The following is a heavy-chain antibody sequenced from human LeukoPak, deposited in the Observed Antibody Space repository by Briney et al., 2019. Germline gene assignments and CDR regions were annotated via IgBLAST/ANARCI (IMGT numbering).Heavy chain of an antibody. V-gene: IGHV3-23*01. CDR1: GFTFSSYA. CDR2: ISGSGGST. CDR3: AKDATVTTDYFQH. Sequence: GGSLRLSCAASGFTFSSYAMSWVRQAPGEWLEWVSAISGSGGSTYYADSVKGRFTISRDNSKNTLYLQMNSLRAEDTAVYYCAKDATVTTDYFQHWGQGTLVTVSS. D-gene: IGHD4-17*01. J-gene: IGHJ1*01.